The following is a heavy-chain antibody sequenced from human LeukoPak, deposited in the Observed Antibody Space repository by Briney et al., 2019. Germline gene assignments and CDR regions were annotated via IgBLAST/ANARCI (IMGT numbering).Heavy chain of an antibody. Sequence: GGSLRPSCAASGFTFSSYSMNWVRQAPGKGLEWVSSISSSSSYIYYADSVKGRFTISRDNAKNSLYLQMNSLRAEDTAVYYCARGREYSFRATYDYWGQGTLVTVSS. CDR1: GFTFSSYS. J-gene: IGHJ4*02. CDR3: ARGREYSFRATYDY. CDR2: ISSSSSYI. D-gene: IGHD5-12*01. V-gene: IGHV3-21*01.